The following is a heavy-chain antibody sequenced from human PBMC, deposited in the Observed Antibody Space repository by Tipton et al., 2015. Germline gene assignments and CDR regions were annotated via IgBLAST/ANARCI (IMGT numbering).Heavy chain of an antibody. V-gene: IGHV1-18*01. CDR2: ISTYNGDT. Sequence: QSGPEVKKPGASVKVSCKASGYTFTNFGISWVRQAPGQGLEWMGWISTYNGDTKYAQKFQGRVTMTTDTSTSTAYMELSSLRFEDTAVYFCARDVMITFGGVMDVWGQGTTVTVSS. D-gene: IGHD3-16*01. CDR3: ARDVMITFGGVMDV. CDR1: GYTFTNFG. J-gene: IGHJ6*02.